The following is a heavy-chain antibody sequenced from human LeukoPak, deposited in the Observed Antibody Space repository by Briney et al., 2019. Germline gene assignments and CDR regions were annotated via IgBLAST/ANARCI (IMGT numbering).Heavy chain of an antibody. D-gene: IGHD2-2*01. V-gene: IGHV4-4*07. CDR2: IHTSGST. CDR3: ARGPSTIWFDP. J-gene: IGHJ5*02. CDR1: GGSISSYY. Sequence: SETLSLTCTVSGGSISSYYWSWIRQPAGKGLEWIGRIHTSGSTNYSPSLKSRVTISVDTSKNQFSLNLTSVTAADTAVYYCARGPSTIWFDPWGQGTLVTVSS.